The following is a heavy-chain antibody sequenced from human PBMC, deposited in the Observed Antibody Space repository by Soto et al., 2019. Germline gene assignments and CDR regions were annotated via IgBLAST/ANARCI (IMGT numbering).Heavy chain of an antibody. CDR3: ARMSYDFWSGYYGVGYYYGMDV. Sequence: KESGPVLVKPTETLTLTCPVSGFSLSNARMGVSWIRQPPGKALEWLAHIFSNDEKSYSTSLKSRLTISKDTSKSQVVLTMTNMDPVDTATYYCARMSYDFWSGYYGVGYYYGMDVWGQGTTVTVSS. V-gene: IGHV2-26*01. CDR1: GFSLSNARMG. J-gene: IGHJ6*02. CDR2: IFSNDEK. D-gene: IGHD3-3*01.